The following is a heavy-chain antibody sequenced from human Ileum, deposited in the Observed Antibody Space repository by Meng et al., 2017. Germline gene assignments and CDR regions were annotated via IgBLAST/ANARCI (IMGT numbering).Heavy chain of an antibody. V-gene: IGHV4-4*07. D-gene: IGHD2-21*02. CDR2: IQTSGNT. J-gene: IGHJ5*02. CDR3: VKDGWEYCSGGDCYSGWFDP. CDR1: GDSY. Sequence: QVQLRGSGPRLVKPSQTLALPCGVSGDSYWSWIRQPAGRGLEWIGRIQTSGNTNYNPSLKSRVIMTVDTSKKQVSLRLTSVTAADTAVYYCVKDGWEYCSGGDCYSGWFDPWGQGTLVTVSS.